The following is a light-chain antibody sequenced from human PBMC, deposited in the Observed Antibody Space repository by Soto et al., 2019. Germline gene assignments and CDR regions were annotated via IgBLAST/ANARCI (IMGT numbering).Light chain of an antibody. CDR3: QQYGTSPWT. V-gene: IGKV3-20*01. CDR1: QRVSSDY. J-gene: IGKJ1*01. Sequence: DIVLTQSPGTLSLSPGARATLSCWASQRVSSDYLAWYQPKPGQAPRLLIYAASSRTTGIPDRFSGSGAGTDFTLPISRLEPEDFAVYYCQQYGTSPWTLGQVTKVEIK. CDR2: AAS.